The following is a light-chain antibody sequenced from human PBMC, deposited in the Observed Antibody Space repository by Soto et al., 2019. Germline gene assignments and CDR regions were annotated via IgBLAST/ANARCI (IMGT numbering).Light chain of an antibody. CDR2: GTS. V-gene: IGKV3D-15*01. CDR1: QSVSSN. J-gene: IGKJ4*01. CDR3: QQYNNWPPLT. Sequence: EVLMTQSHATLSVSPGERDTLSGRASQSVSSNLAWYQQKPGQAPRLLIYGTSTRATGIPARFSGSGSGTEFTLTISSLQSEDLAVYYCQQYNNWPPLTFGGGTKVDIK.